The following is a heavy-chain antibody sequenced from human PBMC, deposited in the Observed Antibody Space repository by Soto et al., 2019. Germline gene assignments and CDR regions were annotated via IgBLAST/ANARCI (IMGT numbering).Heavy chain of an antibody. D-gene: IGHD6-19*01. CDR1: GFTFSSYA. V-gene: IGHV3-23*01. Sequence: EVQLLESGGGLVQPGGSLRLSCAASGFTFSSYAMSWVRQAPGKGLEWVSAISGSGGSTYYADSVKGRFTISRDNSKNTLYLQMNSRRAEDTAVYYCAKDFGIAVAGDEFDYWGQGTLVTVSS. CDR2: ISGSGGST. J-gene: IGHJ4*02. CDR3: AKDFGIAVAGDEFDY.